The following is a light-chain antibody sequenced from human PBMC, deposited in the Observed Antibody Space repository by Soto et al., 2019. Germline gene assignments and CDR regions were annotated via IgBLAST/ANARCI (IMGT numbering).Light chain of an antibody. Sequence: QSALTQPPSASGTPGQRVTISCSGTSSNIGNNYVYWYQQVPGTAPKLLIYRNNQRPSGVPDRFSGSKSGISASLAVSGLRSEDDTDYYCAAWDDSLSAYVFGTGTKVTDL. V-gene: IGLV1-47*01. J-gene: IGLJ1*01. CDR1: SSNIGNNY. CDR3: AAWDDSLSAYV. CDR2: RNN.